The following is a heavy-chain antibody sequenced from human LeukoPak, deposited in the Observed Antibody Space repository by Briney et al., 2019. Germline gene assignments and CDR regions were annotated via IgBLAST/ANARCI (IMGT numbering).Heavy chain of an antibody. D-gene: IGHD2-21*02. Sequence: GASVKVSCKASGGTFSSYAISWGRQAPGQGVEWMGGIIPIFGTANYAQKFQGRVTITTDESTSTAYMELSSRRSEDTAVYYCAIRTPYCGGDCYSLVDYWGQGTLVTVSS. V-gene: IGHV1-69*05. J-gene: IGHJ4*02. CDR1: GGTFSSYA. CDR2: IIPIFGTA. CDR3: AIRTPYCGGDCYSLVDY.